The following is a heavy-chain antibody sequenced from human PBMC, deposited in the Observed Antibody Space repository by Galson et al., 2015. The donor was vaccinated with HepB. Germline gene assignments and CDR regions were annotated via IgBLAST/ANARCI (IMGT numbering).Heavy chain of an antibody. J-gene: IGHJ4*02. CDR1: GFTVSSNY. D-gene: IGHD6-13*01. Sequence: SLRLSCAASGFTVSSNYMSWVRQAPGKGLEWVSLIYSGGSTYYADSVKGRFTISRDNSKNTLYLQMNSLRAEDTAVYYCARGLYEYSNNWYYFDYWGQGTLVTVSS. CDR3: ARGLYEYSNNWYYFDY. CDR2: IYSGGST. V-gene: IGHV3-53*01.